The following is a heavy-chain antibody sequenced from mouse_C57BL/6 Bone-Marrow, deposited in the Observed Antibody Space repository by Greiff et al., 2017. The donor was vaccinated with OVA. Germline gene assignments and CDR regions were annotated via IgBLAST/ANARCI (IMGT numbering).Heavy chain of an antibody. J-gene: IGHJ1*03. Sequence: DVKVVESGGGLVKPGGSLKLSCAASGFTFSSYAMSWVRQTPEKSLEWVATISDGGSYTYYPDNVKGRFTISRDNAKNNLYLQMSHLKSEDTGMYYCARPRYGSWYFDVWGTGTTGTVSS. D-gene: IGHD1-1*01. CDR1: GFTFSSYA. V-gene: IGHV5-4*03. CDR3: ARPRYGSWYFDV. CDR2: ISDGGSYT.